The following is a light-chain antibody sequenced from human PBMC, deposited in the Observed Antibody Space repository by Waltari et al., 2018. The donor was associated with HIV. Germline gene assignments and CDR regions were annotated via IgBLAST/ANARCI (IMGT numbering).Light chain of an antibody. J-gene: IGKJ3*01. V-gene: IGKV3-15*01. Sequence: EIVMTQSPATLSVSPGERATLSCRASQSVSSNLAWYQQKPGQAPRLLIYGASTRATGIPVRFSVSGSGTEFTLTISSLQSEDFAVYYCQQYNNWPPLFTFGPGTKVDIK. CDR3: QQYNNWPPLFT. CDR2: GAS. CDR1: QSVSSN.